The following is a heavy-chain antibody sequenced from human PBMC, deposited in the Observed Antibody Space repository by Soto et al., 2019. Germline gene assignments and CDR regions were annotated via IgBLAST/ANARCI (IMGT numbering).Heavy chain of an antibody. V-gene: IGHV1-18*01. CDR2: ISAYNGKI. D-gene: IGHD5-12*01. CDR3: ARGGDVNYYHGMDV. Sequence: QVQLVQSGGVVKKPGASVKLSCTASGYTFTSYGISWVRQAPGQGLEWMGWISAYNGKINYAQNVQGRVTMTTDTSTRTAYMDLRSLRSDDTAVYYCARGGDVNYYHGMDVWGQGTTVTVSS. CDR1: GYTFTSYG. J-gene: IGHJ6*02.